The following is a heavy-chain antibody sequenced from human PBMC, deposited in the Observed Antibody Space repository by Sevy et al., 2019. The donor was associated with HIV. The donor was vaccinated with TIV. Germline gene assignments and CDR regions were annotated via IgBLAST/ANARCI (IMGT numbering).Heavy chain of an antibody. Sequence: GGSLRLSCAASGFTFSSYSMNWVRQAPGKGLEWVSYISSSSSTIYYADSVKGRFTISRSNAKNSLYLQMNSLRDEDTAVYYCARDLKFTYCSSTSCYKGLYYYGMYVWGQGTTVTVSS. J-gene: IGHJ6*02. V-gene: IGHV3-48*02. D-gene: IGHD2-2*02. CDR3: ARDLKFTYCSSTSCYKGLYYYGMYV. CDR2: ISSSSSTI. CDR1: GFTFSSYS.